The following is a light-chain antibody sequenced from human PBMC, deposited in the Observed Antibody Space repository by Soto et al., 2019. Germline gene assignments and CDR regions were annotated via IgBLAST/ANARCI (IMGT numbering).Light chain of an antibody. CDR2: EVY. J-gene: IGLJ2*01. CDR1: SSDIGGYNY. CDR3: FSYTSASALV. Sequence: QSALTQPASVSGSPGQSITISFTRTSSDIGGYNYVSWYQLHPGKAPKLVIYEVYNRPSGVSTRFSGSKSGNTASLTISGLQAEDEADYYCFSYTSASALVFGGGTKLAVL. V-gene: IGLV2-14*01.